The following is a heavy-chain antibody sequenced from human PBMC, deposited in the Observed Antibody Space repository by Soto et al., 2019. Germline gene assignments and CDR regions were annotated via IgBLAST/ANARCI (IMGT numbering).Heavy chain of an antibody. CDR1: GYDFTTYG. CDR3: ARGRYGDY. V-gene: IGHV1-18*01. D-gene: IGHD1-1*01. J-gene: IGHJ4*02. CDR2: ISAHNGNT. Sequence: QVHLVQSGAEVKKPGASVKVSCKGSGYDFTTYGITWVRQAPGQGLEWMAWISAHNGNTDYAQKLQGRVTVTRDTSNSTEYMELRSLRSDDTAVYYCARGRYGDYWGQGALVTVSS.